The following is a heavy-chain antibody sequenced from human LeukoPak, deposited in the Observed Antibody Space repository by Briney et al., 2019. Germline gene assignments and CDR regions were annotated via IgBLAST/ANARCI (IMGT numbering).Heavy chain of an antibody. V-gene: IGHV3-23*01. D-gene: IGHD2-8*02. CDR2: ITDVADT. Sequence: GGSLRLSCPASGFSLGRYGRTEVRQALPKGLESVSVITDVADTYYTDSVKGRFTISRDNSQNTVHLQIEDLKADDTDVYHCAKVEYWSPENYLYSRGQGTLVTFS. CDR3: AKVEYWSPENYLYS. CDR1: GFSLGRYG. J-gene: IGHJ4*02.